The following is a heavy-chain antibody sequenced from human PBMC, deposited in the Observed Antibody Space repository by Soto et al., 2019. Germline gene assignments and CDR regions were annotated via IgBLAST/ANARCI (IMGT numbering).Heavy chain of an antibody. CDR1: GFTFDDYA. CDR3: AKDYDQPLLKPIFGMDV. Sequence: PGGSLRLSCAASGFTFDDYAMHWVRQAPGKGLEWVSGISWNSGSIGYADSVKGRFTISRDNAKNSLYLQMNSLRAEDTALYYCAKDYDQPLLKPIFGMDVWGQGTTVTVSS. J-gene: IGHJ6*02. V-gene: IGHV3-9*01. D-gene: IGHD2-21*02. CDR2: ISWNSGSI.